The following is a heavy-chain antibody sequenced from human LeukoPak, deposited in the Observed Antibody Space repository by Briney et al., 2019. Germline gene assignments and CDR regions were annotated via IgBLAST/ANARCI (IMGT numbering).Heavy chain of an antibody. Sequence: GASVKVSCKASGYTFTSYYMHWVRQAPGQGLEWMGWINPNSGGTNYAQKFQGRVTMTRDTSISTAYMELSRLRSDDTAVYYCARGAGRITMVRGRVGSFDPWGQGTLVTVSS. CDR3: ARGAGRITMVRGRVGSFDP. D-gene: IGHD3-10*01. CDR1: GYTFTSYY. CDR2: INPNSGGT. J-gene: IGHJ5*02. V-gene: IGHV1-2*02.